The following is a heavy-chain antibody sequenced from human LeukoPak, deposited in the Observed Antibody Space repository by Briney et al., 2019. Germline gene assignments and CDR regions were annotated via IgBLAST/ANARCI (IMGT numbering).Heavy chain of an antibody. CDR1: GFXFSSYE. Sequence: GGSLRLSCAASGFXFSSYEMNWVRQAPGKGREWVSYISSSGSTIYYADSVKGRFTISRDNAKNSLYLQMNSLIAEDTAVYYCARLTVLDYWGQGTLVTVSS. D-gene: IGHD1-20*01. V-gene: IGHV3-48*03. J-gene: IGHJ4*02. CDR3: ARLTVLDY. CDR2: ISSSGSTI.